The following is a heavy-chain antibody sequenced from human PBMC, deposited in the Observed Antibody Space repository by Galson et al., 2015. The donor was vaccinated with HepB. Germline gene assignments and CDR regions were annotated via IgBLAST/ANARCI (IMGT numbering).Heavy chain of an antibody. J-gene: IGHJ3*02. CDR2: IKSKTDGGTT. CDR3: TTGGYCSSTSCYSDAFDI. D-gene: IGHD2-2*01. V-gene: IGHV3-15*01. CDR1: GFTFSNAW. Sequence: SLRLSCAASGFTFSNAWMSWVRQAPGKGLEWVGRIKSKTDGGTTDYAAPVKGRFTISRDDPKNMLYLQMNSLKTEDTAVYYCTTGGYCSSTSCYSDAFDIWGQGTMVTVSS.